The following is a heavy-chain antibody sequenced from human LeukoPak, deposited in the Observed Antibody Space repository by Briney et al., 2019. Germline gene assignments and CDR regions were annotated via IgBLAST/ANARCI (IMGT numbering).Heavy chain of an antibody. V-gene: IGHV3-33*01. CDR2: IWYDGSNK. Sequence: GGSLRLSCAASGFTFSSYGMHWVRQAPGKGLEWVAVIWYDGSNKYYADSVKGRFTISRDNSKNTLYLQMNSLRAEDTAVYYCARRSRSIYDSSGYPDYWGQGTLVTVSS. CDR3: ARRSRSIYDSSGYPDY. D-gene: IGHD3-22*01. J-gene: IGHJ4*02. CDR1: GFTFSSYG.